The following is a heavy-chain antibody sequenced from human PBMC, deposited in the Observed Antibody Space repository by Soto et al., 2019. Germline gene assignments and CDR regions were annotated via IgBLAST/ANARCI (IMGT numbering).Heavy chain of an antibody. J-gene: IGHJ4*02. Sequence: QVQLVESGGGLVKPGGSLRLSCAASGFTFSDYYMSWIRQAPGKGLECVSYISSSGSTIYYADSVKGRLTISSDNAKNSLSQKMNSRRAEDAAVEYCARVRSIANAGWGQGTLVTVSS. CDR1: GFTFSDYY. CDR3: ARVRSIANAG. CDR2: ISSSGSTI. V-gene: IGHV3-11*01. D-gene: IGHD6-6*01.